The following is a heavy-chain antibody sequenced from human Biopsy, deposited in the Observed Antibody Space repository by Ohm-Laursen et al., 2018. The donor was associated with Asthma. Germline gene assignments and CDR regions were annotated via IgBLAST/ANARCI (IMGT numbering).Heavy chain of an antibody. J-gene: IGHJ3*02. V-gene: IGHV1-3*01. D-gene: IGHD3-9*01. Sequence: GASVKVSCKASGYTLINYAIHWVRQAPGQRLEWMGWINAGNGNTKYSQKFQGRVTITRDTSASTAYMDLSSLRSEDTAVYYCARTYFDFLTGQVHDAFAMWGQGTMVTVPS. CDR2: INAGNGNT. CDR3: ARTYFDFLTGQVHDAFAM. CDR1: GYTLINYA.